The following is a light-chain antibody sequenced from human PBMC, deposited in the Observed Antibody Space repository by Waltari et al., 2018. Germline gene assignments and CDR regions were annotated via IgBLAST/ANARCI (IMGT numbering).Light chain of an antibody. J-gene: IGKJ4*01. V-gene: IGKV3-15*01. Sequence: ATLSCRASQSVSSNLAWYQQKPGQAPRLLIYGASTRATGIPARFSGSGSGTEFTLTISSLQSEDFAVYYCQQYHNWPPLTFGGGTKVEIK. CDR2: GAS. CDR1: QSVSSN. CDR3: QQYHNWPPLT.